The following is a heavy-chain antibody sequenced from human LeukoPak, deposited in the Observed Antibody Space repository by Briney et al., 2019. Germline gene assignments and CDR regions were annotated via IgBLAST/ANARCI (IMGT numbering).Heavy chain of an antibody. CDR1: GFTFSSYE. V-gene: IGHV3-48*03. D-gene: IGHD1-1*01. CDR3: ARDSLSTGNFDY. Sequence: PGGSLRLSCAASGFTFSSYEMNWVRQAPGKGLEWVSYISSSGSTLYYADSVKGRFTISRDNAKNSLYLQMNSLRAEDTAVYYCARDSLSTGNFDYWGQGTLVTVSS. CDR2: ISSSGSTL. J-gene: IGHJ4*02.